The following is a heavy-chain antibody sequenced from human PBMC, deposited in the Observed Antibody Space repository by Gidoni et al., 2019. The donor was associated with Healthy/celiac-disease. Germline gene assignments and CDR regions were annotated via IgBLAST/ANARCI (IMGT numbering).Heavy chain of an antibody. D-gene: IGHD3-22*01. V-gene: IGHV1-2*02. J-gene: IGHJ4*02. CDR3: ARGGAHYYDSSGYYYSDY. CDR2: INPNSGGT. Sequence: QVQLLQSGAQVKKPGSACTVSCKASAYTFTGYYMHWVRLAPGQGLECMGWINPNSGGTNYEQKFQYRCTRTRDKAIRTAYMELSRLRSDDTAVYYCARGGAHYYDSSGYYYSDYWGQGTLVTVSS. CDR1: AYTFTGYY.